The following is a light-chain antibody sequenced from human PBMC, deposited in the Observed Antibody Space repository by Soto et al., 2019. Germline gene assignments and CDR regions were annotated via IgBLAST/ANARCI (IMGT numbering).Light chain of an antibody. V-gene: IGKV1-33*01. CDR1: QGIRND. CDR3: QQYDILPPT. J-gene: IGKJ4*01. CDR2: DAF. Sequence: IQMTQSPSSLSASVGDRVTITCRASQGIRNDLGWYQQKPGKAPKLLIFDAFSLETGVPSRFSGSGSGTDFTFTISSLQPEDIATYYCQQYDILPPTFGGGTKVDIK.